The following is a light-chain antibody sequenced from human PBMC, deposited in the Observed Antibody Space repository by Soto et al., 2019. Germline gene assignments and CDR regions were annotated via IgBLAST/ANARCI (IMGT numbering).Light chain of an antibody. V-gene: IGKV3-15*01. CDR3: HQYNTWPPRLT. CDR1: QSVTTK. Sequence: EIVMTQSPAILSLSPGETATLSCRASQSVTTKLAWYQQRPGQTPRLLIYNAATSATAVPARFSDGGSVTEFSLTISSLQSDDFGVYYCHQYNTWPPRLTFGPGTKVDI. CDR2: NAA. J-gene: IGKJ3*01.